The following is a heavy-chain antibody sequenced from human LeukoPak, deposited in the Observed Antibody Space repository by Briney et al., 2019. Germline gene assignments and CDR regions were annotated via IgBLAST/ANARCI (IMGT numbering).Heavy chain of an antibody. J-gene: IGHJ3*02. Sequence: PSETLSLTCAVSGGSISSGGYSWSWIRQPPGKGLEWIGYIYHSGSTYYNPSLKSRVTISVDTSKNQFSLKLSSVTAADTAVYYCARLSYSSSWMSIWGQGTMVTVSS. CDR1: GGSISSGGYS. CDR3: ARLSYSSSWMSI. CDR2: IYHSGST. V-gene: IGHV4-30-2*03. D-gene: IGHD6-13*01.